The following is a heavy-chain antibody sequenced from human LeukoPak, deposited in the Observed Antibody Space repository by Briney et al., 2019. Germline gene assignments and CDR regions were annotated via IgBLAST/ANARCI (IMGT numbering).Heavy chain of an antibody. Sequence: PGGSLRLSCAASGFTFSNYGMHWVRQAPGKGLEWVAFIRFDGFNKYYADSVKGRFTISRDTSKNTLYLQMGSLRAEDMAVYYCARVNHVDTAGAFDIWGQGTMVTVSS. V-gene: IGHV3-30*02. D-gene: IGHD5-18*01. CDR3: ARVNHVDTAGAFDI. CDR1: GFTFSNYG. J-gene: IGHJ3*02. CDR2: IRFDGFNK.